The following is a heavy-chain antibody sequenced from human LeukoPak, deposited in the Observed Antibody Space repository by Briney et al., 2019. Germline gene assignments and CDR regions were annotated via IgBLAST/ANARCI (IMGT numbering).Heavy chain of an antibody. CDR2: IRYDGSNK. V-gene: IGHV3-30*02. D-gene: IGHD3-16*01. Sequence: GGSLRLSCAASGFTFSSYGMHWVRQAPGKGLEWVAFIRYDGSNKYYADSVKGRFTISRDNSKNTLYLQMYGLRAEDTAVYYCAKVKWGSYYFDYWGQGPLVTVSS. CDR3: AKVKWGSYYFDY. J-gene: IGHJ4*02. CDR1: GFTFSSYG.